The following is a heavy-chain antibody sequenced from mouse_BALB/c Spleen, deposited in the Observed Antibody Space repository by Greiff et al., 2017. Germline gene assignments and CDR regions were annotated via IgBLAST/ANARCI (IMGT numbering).Heavy chain of an antibody. CDR3: ARSMPTTGAMDY. CDR1: GYSFTDYI. D-gene: IGHD2-3*01. J-gene: IGHJ4*01. V-gene: IGHV1-39*01. Sequence: VQLQQSGPELVKPGASVKISCKASGYSFTDYIMLWVKQSHGKSLEWIGNINPYYGSTSYNLKFKGKATLTVDKSSSTAYMQLNSLTSEDSAVYYCARSMPTTGAMDYWGQGTSVTVSS. CDR2: INPYYGST.